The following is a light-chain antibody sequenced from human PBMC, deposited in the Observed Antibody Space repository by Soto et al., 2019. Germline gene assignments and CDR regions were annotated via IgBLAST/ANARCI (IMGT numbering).Light chain of an antibody. CDR2: GAS. CDR3: QQYGSSPPIT. J-gene: IGKJ5*01. CDR1: QSVSSSY. Sequence: EIVLTQSPGTLSLPPGERATLSCRASQSVSSSYLAWYQQKPGQAPGLLIYGASSRATGIPDRFSGSGSGTDFTLTVSRLEPEDFAVYFCQQYGSSPPITFGQGTRLEIK. V-gene: IGKV3-20*01.